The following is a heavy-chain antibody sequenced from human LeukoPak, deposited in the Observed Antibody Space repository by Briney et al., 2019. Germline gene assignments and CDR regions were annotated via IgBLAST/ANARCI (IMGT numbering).Heavy chain of an antibody. D-gene: IGHD6-19*01. CDR2: IWYDGSNK. CDR1: GFTFSSYG. Sequence: GGSLRLSCAASGFTFSSYGMHWVRQAPGKGLEWVAVIWYDGSNKYYADSVKGRFTISRDNSKNTLYLQMNSLRAEDTAVYYCAKDAEWLVKVPYYFDYWGQGTLATVSS. J-gene: IGHJ4*02. CDR3: AKDAEWLVKVPYYFDY. V-gene: IGHV3-33*06.